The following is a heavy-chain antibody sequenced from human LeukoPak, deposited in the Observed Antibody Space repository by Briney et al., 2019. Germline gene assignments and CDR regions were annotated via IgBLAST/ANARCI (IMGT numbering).Heavy chain of an antibody. CDR1: GGSVSSGSYY. CDR3: ARDGGYNYGYPPHFDY. CDR2: IYYSGST. Sequence: SETLSLTCTVSGGSVSSGSYYWSWIRRPPGKGLEWIAYIYYSGSTDYNPSLKSRVTISVDTSKNQFSLKLSSVTAADTAVYYCARDGGYNYGYPPHFDYWGQGTLVTVSS. D-gene: IGHD5-18*01. J-gene: IGHJ4*02. V-gene: IGHV4-61*01.